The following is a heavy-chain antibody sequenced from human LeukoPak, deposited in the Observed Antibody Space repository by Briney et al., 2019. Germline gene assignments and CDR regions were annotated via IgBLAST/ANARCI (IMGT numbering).Heavy chain of an antibody. V-gene: IGHV3-48*01. J-gene: IGHJ4*02. CDR3: EAPDY. CDR2: ISSSSGTI. CDR1: EFTFSSYW. Sequence: GGSLRLSCAASEFTFSSYWMSWVRQAPGKGLEWVSYISSSSGTIYYADSVKGRFTISRDNAKNSLYLQMNSLRAEDTAVYYCEAPDYWGQGTLVTVSS.